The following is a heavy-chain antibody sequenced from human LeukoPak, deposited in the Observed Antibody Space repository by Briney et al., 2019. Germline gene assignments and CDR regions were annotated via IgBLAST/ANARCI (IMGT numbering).Heavy chain of an antibody. CDR2: ISWNSGSI. J-gene: IGHJ4*02. D-gene: IGHD1-26*01. Sequence: PGGSLTLPCAASGFTFDDYAMHWVRQAPGKGLDWVSGISWNSGSIGYADSVKGRFTVSRDNAKNSLYLQMNSLRAEDTALYYCAKDGASIVGATSAFDYWGQGTLVTVSS. CDR1: GFTFDDYA. V-gene: IGHV3-9*01. CDR3: AKDGASIVGATSAFDY.